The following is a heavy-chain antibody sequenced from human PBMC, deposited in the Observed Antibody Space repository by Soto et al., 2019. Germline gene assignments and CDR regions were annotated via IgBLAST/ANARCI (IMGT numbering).Heavy chain of an antibody. J-gene: IGHJ4*02. V-gene: IGHV3-74*01. D-gene: IGHD2-2*02. CDR2: INTDGSTT. Sequence: PGGSLRLSCAASGFTFNHYWMHWVRQAPGEGLVWVSRINTDGSTTNYADSVKGRFTISRDNAKSTLYLQMSSLSGEDTAVYYCARDVCAGTSCFTGGWGQGTLVTVSS. CDR1: GFTFNHYW. CDR3: ARDVCAGTSCFTGG.